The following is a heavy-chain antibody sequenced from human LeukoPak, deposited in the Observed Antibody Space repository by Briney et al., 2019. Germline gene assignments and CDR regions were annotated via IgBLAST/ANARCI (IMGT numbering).Heavy chain of an antibody. V-gene: IGHV3-7*01. CDR1: GFTFRSHW. D-gene: IGHD6-19*01. Sequence: GGSLRLSCAASGFTFRSHWMSWVRQAPGKGLEWVANIKQDGSEKYYVDSVKGRFTISRDNAKNSLFLQMNSLRAEDTAVYYCAREPHIAVVTHFDYWGQGTLVAVSS. CDR3: AREPHIAVVTHFDY. J-gene: IGHJ4*02. CDR2: IKQDGSEK.